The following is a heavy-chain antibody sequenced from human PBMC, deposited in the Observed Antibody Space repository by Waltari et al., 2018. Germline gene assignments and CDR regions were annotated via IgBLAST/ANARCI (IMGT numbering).Heavy chain of an antibody. Sequence: EVQLLESGGGLVQPGGSLRLSCAASGFTFSSYAMSWVRQAPGKGLEWVSVIYSGGSTYYADSVKGRFTISRDNSKNTLYLQMNSLRAEDTAVYYCARGSVYAKNNWFDPWGQGTLVTVSS. V-gene: IGHV3-23*03. CDR2: IYSGGST. CDR3: ARGSVYAKNNWFDP. D-gene: IGHD2-8*01. CDR1: GFTFSSYA. J-gene: IGHJ5*02.